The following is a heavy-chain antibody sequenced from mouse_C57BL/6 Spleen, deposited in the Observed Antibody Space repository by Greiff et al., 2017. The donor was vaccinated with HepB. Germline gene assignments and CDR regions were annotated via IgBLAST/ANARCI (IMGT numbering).Heavy chain of an antibody. D-gene: IGHD4-1*01. CDR1: GYTFTSYW. Sequence: VQLQQPGAELVRPGTSVKLSCKASGYTFTSYWMHWVKQRPGQGLEWIGVIDPSDSYTNYNQKFKGKATLTVDTSSSTAYMQLSSLTSEDSAVYYCARWEEPHWGQGTSVTVSS. CDR2: IDPSDSYT. CDR3: ARWEEPH. V-gene: IGHV1-59*01. J-gene: IGHJ4*01.